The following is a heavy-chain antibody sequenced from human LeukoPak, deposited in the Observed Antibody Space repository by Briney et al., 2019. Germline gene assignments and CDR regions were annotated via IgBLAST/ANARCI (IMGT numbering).Heavy chain of an antibody. CDR3: ARTQPFRVMQQLVANWFDP. D-gene: IGHD6-13*01. CDR2: INHSGST. J-gene: IGHJ5*02. Sequence: SETLSLTCTVSGYSISSGYYWSWIRQPPGKGLEWIGEINHSGSTNYNPSLKSRVTISVDTSKNQFSLKLSSVTAADTAVYYCARTQPFRVMQQLVANWFDPWGQGTLVTVSS. V-gene: IGHV4-38-2*02. CDR1: GYSISSGYY.